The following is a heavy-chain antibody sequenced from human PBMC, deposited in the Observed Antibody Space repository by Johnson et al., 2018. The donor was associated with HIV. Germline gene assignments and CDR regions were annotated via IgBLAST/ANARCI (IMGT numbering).Heavy chain of an antibody. Sequence: VQLVESGGGLVQPGGSLRLSCAASGFTFSSYWMSWVRQAPGKGLEWVANIKQDGSEKYYVDSVKGRFTISRDNAKNSLYLQMNSLRAEDPAVYYCARGSYNFWSGEREAFDIWGQGTMVTVSS. CDR3: ARGSYNFWSGEREAFDI. J-gene: IGHJ3*02. CDR1: GFTFSSYW. V-gene: IGHV3-7*03. CDR2: IKQDGSEK. D-gene: IGHD3-3*01.